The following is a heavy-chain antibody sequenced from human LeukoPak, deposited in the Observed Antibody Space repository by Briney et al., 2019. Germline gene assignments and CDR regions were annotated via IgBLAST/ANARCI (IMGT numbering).Heavy chain of an antibody. J-gene: IGHJ4*02. D-gene: IGHD2-2*01. CDR3: ARERGYCSSTSCYPFDY. CDR2: IKQDGSEK. Sequence: PGGSLRLPCAASGFTFSSYWMSWVRQAPGKGLEWVANIKQDGSEKYYVDSVKGRFTISRDNAKNSLYLQMNSLRAEDTAVYYCARERGYCSSTSCYPFDYWGQGTLVTVSS. V-gene: IGHV3-7*03. CDR1: GFTFSSYW.